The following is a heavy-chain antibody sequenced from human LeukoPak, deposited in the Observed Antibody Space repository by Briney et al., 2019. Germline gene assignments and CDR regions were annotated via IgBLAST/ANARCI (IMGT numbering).Heavy chain of an antibody. D-gene: IGHD3-16*01. V-gene: IGHV3-74*01. J-gene: IGHJ4*02. Sequence: GGSLRLSCAASGFAFSDFWMSWVRQAPGKGLVWISNINEHGTTAYADSVKGRFTISRDNANNLLYLQMTNLRAEDTAVYYCARVRGGNWGQGTLVTVSS. CDR2: INEHGTT. CDR1: GFAFSDFW. CDR3: ARVRGGN.